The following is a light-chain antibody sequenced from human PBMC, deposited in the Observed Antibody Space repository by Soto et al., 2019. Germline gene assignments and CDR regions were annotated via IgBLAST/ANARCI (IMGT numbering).Light chain of an antibody. Sequence: EIVMTQSPTTLSVSPAERATLSCRASQSISSNLAWYQQKPGQAPRLLIYGASTRATGIPARFSGSGSGTEFTLTISSLQSEDFAVYYCQQYNNWPPVTFGQGPKVEIK. CDR1: QSISSN. J-gene: IGKJ1*01. CDR3: QQYNNWPPVT. V-gene: IGKV3-15*01. CDR2: GAS.